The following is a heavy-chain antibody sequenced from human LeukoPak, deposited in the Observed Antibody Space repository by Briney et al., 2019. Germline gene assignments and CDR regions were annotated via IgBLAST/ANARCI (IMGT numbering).Heavy chain of an antibody. CDR2: IYTSGST. CDR1: GGSISSGSYY. V-gene: IGHV4-61*02. CDR3: ARAEDYYYYYGMDV. Sequence: PSETLSLTCTVSGGSISSGSYYWSWIRQPAGKGLEWIRRIYTSGSTNYNPSLKSRVTISVDTSKNQFSLKLSSVTAADTAVYYCARAEDYYYYYGMDVWGQGTTVTVSS. J-gene: IGHJ6*02.